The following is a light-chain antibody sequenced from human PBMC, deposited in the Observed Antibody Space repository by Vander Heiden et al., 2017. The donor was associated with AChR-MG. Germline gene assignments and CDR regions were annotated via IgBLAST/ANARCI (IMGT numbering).Light chain of an antibody. CDR1: SSNIGGGYD. CDR2: GNY. CDR3: QAYDSSLKV. Sequence: QSVLTQPPSVSGALGQRVTISCTGSSSNIGGGYDVHWYQQRPGTAPKRLIYGNYNRPSGVPDRFSGSRSGASATLAITGLQAEDEADYYCQAYDSSLKVFGGGTKLSVL. J-gene: IGLJ3*02. V-gene: IGLV1-40*01.